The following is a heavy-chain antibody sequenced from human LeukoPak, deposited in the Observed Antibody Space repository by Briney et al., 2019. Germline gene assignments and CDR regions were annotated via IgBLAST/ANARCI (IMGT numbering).Heavy chain of an antibody. CDR1: GGSFSGYY. J-gene: IGHJ5*02. V-gene: IGHV4-34*01. CDR3: ARRSSSWYLGRNWFDP. D-gene: IGHD6-13*01. CDR2: INHSGST. Sequence: SETLSLTCAVYGGSFSGYYWSWIRQPPGKGLEWIGEINHSGSTNYNPSLKSRVTISVDTSKNQFSLKLSSVTAADTAVYYCARRSSSWYLGRNWFDPWGQGTLVTVSS.